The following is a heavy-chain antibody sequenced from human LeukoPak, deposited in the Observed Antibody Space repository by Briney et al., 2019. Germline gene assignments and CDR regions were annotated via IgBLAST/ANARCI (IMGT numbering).Heavy chain of an antibody. CDR1: GFTFSSYG. D-gene: IGHD2-8*01. J-gene: IGHJ4*02. Sequence: PGGSLRLSCAASGFTFSSYGMNWVRQAPGKGLEWVSGINGSGGTTYYADSVKGRFTISRDNSKNSLYLQVSSLRAEDTAVYYCAKTNGDYSDWGQGTLVTVSS. V-gene: IGHV3-23*01. CDR3: AKTNGDYSD. CDR2: INGSGGTT.